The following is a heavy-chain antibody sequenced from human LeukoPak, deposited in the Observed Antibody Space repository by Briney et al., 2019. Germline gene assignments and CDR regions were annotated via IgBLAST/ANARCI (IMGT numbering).Heavy chain of an antibody. D-gene: IGHD3-16*01. CDR1: GFTFSSFA. CDR3: AKENMPFGPSVVYRVGGAFDI. CDR2: IATTT. J-gene: IGHJ3*02. Sequence: GGSLRLSCAASGFTFSSFAMSWVRQAPGKGLEWVSNIATTTYYADSVKGRFTISRDNSKDTLYLQMNSLRADDTGVYYCAKENMPFGPSVVYRVGGAFDIWGQGTRVTVSS. V-gene: IGHV3-23*01.